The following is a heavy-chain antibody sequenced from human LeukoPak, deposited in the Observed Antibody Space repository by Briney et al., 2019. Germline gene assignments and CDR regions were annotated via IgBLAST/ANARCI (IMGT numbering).Heavy chain of an antibody. CDR2: IYYSGST. D-gene: IGHD1-26*01. CDR1: GFTFDDYA. Sequence: LRLSCAASGFTFDDYAMHWIRQPPGKRLEWIGYIYYSGSTNYNPSLKSRVTISVDTSKNQFSLKLSSVTAADTAVYYCARGTGELAFDIWGQGTMVTVSS. V-gene: IGHV4-59*01. CDR3: ARGTGELAFDI. J-gene: IGHJ3*02.